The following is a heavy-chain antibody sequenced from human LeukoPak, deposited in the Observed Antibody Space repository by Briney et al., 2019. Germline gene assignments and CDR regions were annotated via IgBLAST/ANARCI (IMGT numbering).Heavy chain of an antibody. V-gene: IGHV3-15*01. CDR2: IKSKTDGGTT. CDR1: GFNFSSYS. J-gene: IGHJ1*01. CDR3: TTDIGHYYDSSHFQH. Sequence: GGFLRLSCAASGFNFSSYSMNWVRQAPGKGLEWVGRIKSKTDGGTTDYAAPVKGRFTISRDDSKNTLYMQMNSLKTEDTAVYYCTTDIGHYYDSSHFQHWGQGTLVTVSS. D-gene: IGHD3-22*01.